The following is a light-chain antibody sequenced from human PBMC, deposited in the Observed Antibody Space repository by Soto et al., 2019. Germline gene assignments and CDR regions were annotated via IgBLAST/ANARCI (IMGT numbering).Light chain of an antibody. Sequence: PGDRATLSCRASKSFSSTFFAWYQQKPGQAPRRLIYGASSKATGIPDRFSGSGSGTDFTLTISRLEPEDFAVYYCQQYASSVTFGQGTKVEIK. CDR1: KSFSSTF. CDR2: GAS. V-gene: IGKV3-20*01. CDR3: QQYASSVT. J-gene: IGKJ1*01.